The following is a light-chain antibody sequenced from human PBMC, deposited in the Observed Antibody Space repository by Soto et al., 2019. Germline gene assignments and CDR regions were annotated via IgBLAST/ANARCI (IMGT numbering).Light chain of an antibody. CDR1: QSISNNY. Sequence: IVLTQSPGTLSLSPGARATLSGIVSQSISNNYLAWYQQKPGQAPRLLIYGASNRATGIPDRFSGSGSGTDFTLTISRLEPEDFAVYYCQQYGCSPRTFGEGTKVDIK. V-gene: IGKV3-20*01. CDR3: QQYGCSPRT. CDR2: GAS. J-gene: IGKJ4*02.